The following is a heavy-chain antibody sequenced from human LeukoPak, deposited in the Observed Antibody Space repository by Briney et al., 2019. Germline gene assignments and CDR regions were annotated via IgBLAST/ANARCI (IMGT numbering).Heavy chain of an antibody. CDR1: GFTFSSYA. V-gene: IGHV3-21*01. D-gene: IGHD2-2*01. CDR2: ITGSSDSI. Sequence: GGSLRLSCAASGFTFSSYAMEWVRQAPGKGLGWVSSITGSSDSIYYADPVKGRFTISRDNAKNSVYLQMNSLRAEDTAVYYCARLVCSTIPCYGKFYFDSWGQGTLVPVSS. J-gene: IGHJ4*02. CDR3: ARLVCSTIPCYGKFYFDS.